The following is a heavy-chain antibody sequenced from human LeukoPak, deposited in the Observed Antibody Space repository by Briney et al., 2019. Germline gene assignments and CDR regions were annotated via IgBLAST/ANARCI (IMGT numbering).Heavy chain of an antibody. D-gene: IGHD3-16*01. CDR1: GFTLGSYA. CDR3: ARGGGLDV. Sequence: TGGSLRLSCAASGFTLGSYAMHWVRQAPGKGLEWVAVISYDGSNKFYADSVRGRFAISRDNSKNTLYLQMSNLRAEDTAVYFCARGGGLDVWGQGATVTVSS. V-gene: IGHV3-30*09. J-gene: IGHJ6*02. CDR2: ISYDGSNK.